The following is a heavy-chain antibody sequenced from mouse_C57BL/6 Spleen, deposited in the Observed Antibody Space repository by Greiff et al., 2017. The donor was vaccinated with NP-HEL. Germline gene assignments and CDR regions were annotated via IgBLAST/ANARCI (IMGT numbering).Heavy chain of an antibody. D-gene: IGHD2-2*01. Sequence: QVQLKESGPELVKPGASVKISCKASGYAFSSSWMNWVKQRPGKGLEWIGRIYPGDGDTNYNGKFKGKATLTADKSSSTAYMQLSSLTSEDSAVYFCAGYYDAMDYWGQGTSVTVSS. V-gene: IGHV1-82*01. J-gene: IGHJ4*01. CDR1: GYAFSSSW. CDR3: AGYYDAMDY. CDR2: IYPGDGDT.